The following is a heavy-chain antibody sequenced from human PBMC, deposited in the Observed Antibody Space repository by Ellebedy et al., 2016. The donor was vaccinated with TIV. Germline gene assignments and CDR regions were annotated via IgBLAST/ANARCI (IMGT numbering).Heavy chain of an antibody. CDR1: GGSISSGDYY. CDR2: INHSGST. D-gene: IGHD6-13*01. V-gene: IGHV4-39*07. J-gene: IGHJ4*02. CDR3: ARCGGGIAAAGEFDY. Sequence: MPSESLSLTCTVSGGSISSGDYYWSWIRHPPVKGLEWIGEINHSGSTNYNPSLKSRVTITVDTSKNQFSLKLRSVTAADTAVYYWARCGGGIAAAGEFDYWGQGTLVTVSS.